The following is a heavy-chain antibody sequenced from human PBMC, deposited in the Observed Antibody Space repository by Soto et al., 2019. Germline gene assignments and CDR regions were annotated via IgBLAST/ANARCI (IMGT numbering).Heavy chain of an antibody. V-gene: IGHV3-13*01. Sequence: GGSLRLSCEASGFTFSGFDMHWVRQPTGKGLEWVSSVGTAGDTYYAVSVKGRFTISRDNAKNSLSLQMNSLRAGDMAVYFCAKSQEIGTHFFDSWGQGTQVTVPQ. CDR1: GFTFSGFD. CDR2: VGTAGDT. J-gene: IGHJ4*02. CDR3: AKSQEIGTHFFDS. D-gene: IGHD6-13*01.